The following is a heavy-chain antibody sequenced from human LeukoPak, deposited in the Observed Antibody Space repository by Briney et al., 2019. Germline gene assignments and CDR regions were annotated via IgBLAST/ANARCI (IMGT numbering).Heavy chain of an antibody. CDR3: ARYKARGGGWGYYYYYYMDV. D-gene: IGHD2-15*01. CDR1: GGSISSYY. J-gene: IGHJ6*03. Sequence: PSETLSLTCTVSGGSISSYYWSWIRQPAGKGLEWIGRIYTSGSTNYNPSLKSRVTMSVDTSENQFSLKLSSVTAADTAVYYCARYKARGGGWGYYYYYYMDVWGKGTTVTVSS. V-gene: IGHV4-4*07. CDR2: IYTSGST.